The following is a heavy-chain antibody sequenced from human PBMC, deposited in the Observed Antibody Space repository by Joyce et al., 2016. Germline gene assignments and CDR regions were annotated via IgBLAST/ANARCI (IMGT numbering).Heavy chain of an antibody. J-gene: IGHJ5*02. CDR1: GASVTSAAFS. V-gene: IGHV4-30-2*01. CDR3: ARDRRATYGSNWFDP. CDR2: IYPSGNT. Sequence: QVQLQESGSGLVKPSQTLSLPCAVSGASVTSAAFSWGWILQPPGKGLEGIGYIYPSGNTYYSPSLKSRVSMLLDRSKNQFSLNLTSVTAADTAVYFCARDRRATYGSNWFDPWGQGTLVTVSS. D-gene: IGHD3-10*01.